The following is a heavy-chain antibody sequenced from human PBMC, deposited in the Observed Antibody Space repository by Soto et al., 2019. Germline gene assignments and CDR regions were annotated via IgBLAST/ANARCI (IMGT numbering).Heavy chain of an antibody. CDR1: GYRFTAYY. Sequence: QVQLVQSGAEVKKPGASVRVSCEASGYRFTAYYIHWVRQAPGQGLEWMGRMNLDTGGTTYAQKFQGGVTMTRDTSISTAYMEVSSVKSDDTAMYYCARDGNFAFRGYSFAFDFWGQGTLVTVSS. J-gene: IGHJ4*02. D-gene: IGHD5-18*01. V-gene: IGHV1-2*06. CDR3: ARDGNFAFRGYSFAFDF. CDR2: MNLDTGGT.